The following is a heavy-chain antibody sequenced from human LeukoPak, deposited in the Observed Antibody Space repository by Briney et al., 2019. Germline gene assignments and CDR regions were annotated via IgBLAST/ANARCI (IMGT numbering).Heavy chain of an antibody. CDR1: GGSFSGYY. V-gene: IGHV4-34*01. J-gene: IGHJ4*02. Sequence: PSETLSLTCAVYGGSFSGYYWSWIRQPPGKGLEWIGEINHSGSTNYNPSLKSRVTISVDTSKNQFSLKLSSVTAADTAVYYCARRERFYYYGSGSYYKGYFDYWGQGTLVTVSS. CDR3: ARRERFYYYGSGSYYKGYFDY. CDR2: INHSGST. D-gene: IGHD3-10*01.